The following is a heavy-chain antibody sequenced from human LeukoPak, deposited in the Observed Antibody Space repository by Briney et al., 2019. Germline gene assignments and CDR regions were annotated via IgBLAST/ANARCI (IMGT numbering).Heavy chain of an antibody. D-gene: IGHD6-13*01. Sequence: GGSLRLSCAASGFTFSSYWMSWVRQAPGKGLEWVANIKQDGSEKYYVDSVKGRFTISRDNAKNSLYLQMNSLRAEDTAVYYCARDYSSSFHFDYWRQGTLVTVFS. V-gene: IGHV3-7*01. CDR1: GFTFSSYW. CDR3: ARDYSSSFHFDY. CDR2: IKQDGSEK. J-gene: IGHJ4*02.